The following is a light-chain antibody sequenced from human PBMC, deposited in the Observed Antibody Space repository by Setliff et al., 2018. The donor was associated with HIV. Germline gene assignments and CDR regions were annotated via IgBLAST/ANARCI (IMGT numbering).Light chain of an antibody. CDR2: DND. J-gene: IGLJ2*01. CDR3: GTWDNSLSVVI. Sequence: QSVLTQPPSVSAAPGQKVTISCYGSSSNIGNNYVSWYQQLPGTAPKLLIYDNDKRPSGIPDRFSGSKSATSATLGITGLQTGDEADYYCGTWDNSLSVVIFGGGTKGTVL. V-gene: IGLV1-51*01. CDR1: SSNIGNNY.